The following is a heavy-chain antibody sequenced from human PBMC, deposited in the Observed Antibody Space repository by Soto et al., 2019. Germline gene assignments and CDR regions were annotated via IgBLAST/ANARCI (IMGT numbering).Heavy chain of an antibody. CDR1: GYTFTSYG. CDR3: ARIPDYVWGSYRYTQTGDFQH. CDR2: ISAYNGNT. D-gene: IGHD3-16*02. Sequence: QVQLVQSGAEVKKPGASVKVSCKASGYTFTSYGISWVRQAPGQGLEWMGWISAYNGNTNYEQKLQGRVTMTTDTSTSTAYMELRSLRSDDTAVYYCARIPDYVWGSYRYTQTGDFQHWGQGTLVTVSS. J-gene: IGHJ1*01. V-gene: IGHV1-18*04.